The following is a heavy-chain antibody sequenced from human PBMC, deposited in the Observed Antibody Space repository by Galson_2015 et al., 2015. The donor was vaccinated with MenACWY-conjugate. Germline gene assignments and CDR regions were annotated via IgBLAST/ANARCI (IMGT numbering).Heavy chain of an antibody. CDR2: IIATSATI. CDR1: GFTFSSFS. D-gene: IGHD6-13*01. V-gene: IGHV3-21*01. J-gene: IGHJ5*02. CDR3: ARAAGSVPP. Sequence: SLRLSCTASGFTFSSFSMNWVRQAPGKGLEWISSIIATSATIYYADSVKGRFTISRDNAKNSLYLQMNSLRAEDTAVYYCARAAGSVPPWGLGTLVTVSS.